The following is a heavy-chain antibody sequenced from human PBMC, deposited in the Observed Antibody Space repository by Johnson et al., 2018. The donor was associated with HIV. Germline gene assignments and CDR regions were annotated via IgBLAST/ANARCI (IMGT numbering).Heavy chain of an antibody. Sequence: QVQLVESGGGVVRPGGSLRLSCAASGFTFADYAMSWVRQAPGKGLEWVAVTSYDGSNKYYADSVKGRFTISRDKSKNTLYLQMNRLRAEETAVYYCARLPSGYSRDGFNVWGQGTMVTLSS. V-gene: IGHV3-30*03. CDR3: ARLPSGYSRDGFNV. D-gene: IGHD5-18*01. CDR2: TSYDGSNK. CDR1: GFTFADYA. J-gene: IGHJ3*01.